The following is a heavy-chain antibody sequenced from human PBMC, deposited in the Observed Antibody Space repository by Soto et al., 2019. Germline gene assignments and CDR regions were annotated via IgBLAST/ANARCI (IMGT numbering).Heavy chain of an antibody. D-gene: IGHD7-27*01. CDR3: ARMVRGWGRAYYYYYMDV. CDR2: IYYSGST. CDR1: GGSISSYY. Sequence: SETLSLTCTVSGGSISSYYWSWIRQPPGKGLEWIGYIYYSGSTNYNPSLKSRVTISVDTSKNQFSLKLSSVTAADTAVYYCARMVRGWGRAYYYYYMDVWGKGTTVTVSS. J-gene: IGHJ6*03. V-gene: IGHV4-59*08.